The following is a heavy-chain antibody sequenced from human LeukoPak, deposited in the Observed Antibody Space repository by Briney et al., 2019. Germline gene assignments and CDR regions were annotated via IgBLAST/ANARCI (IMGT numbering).Heavy chain of an antibody. CDR3: ARDLRVVPAATNWFDP. CDR2: IYHSGST. D-gene: IGHD2-2*01. J-gene: IGHJ5*02. V-gene: IGHV4-4*02. CDR1: GGSISSSNW. Sequence: SETLSLTCAVSGGSISSSNWWSWVRPPPGKGLEWIGEIYHSGSTNYNPSLKSRVTISVDKSKNQFSLKLSSVTAADTAVYYCARDLRVVPAATNWFDPWGQGTLVTVSS.